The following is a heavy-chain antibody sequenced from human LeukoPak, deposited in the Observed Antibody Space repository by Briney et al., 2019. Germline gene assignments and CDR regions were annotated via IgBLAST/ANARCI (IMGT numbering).Heavy chain of an antibody. CDR1: GFTFSSYA. Sequence: GGSLRLSCAASGFTFSSYAMSWVRQAPGKGLEWVSAISGSGGSTYYADSVKGRFTISRDNSKNTLYLQMNSLRAEDTAVYYCAKLKLRIAVAGTIDYWGQGTLVTVYS. D-gene: IGHD6-19*01. J-gene: IGHJ4*02. V-gene: IGHV3-23*01. CDR3: AKLKLRIAVAGTIDY. CDR2: ISGSGGST.